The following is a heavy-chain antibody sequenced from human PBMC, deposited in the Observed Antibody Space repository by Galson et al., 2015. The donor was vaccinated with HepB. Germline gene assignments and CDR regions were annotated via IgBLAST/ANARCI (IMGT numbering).Heavy chain of an antibody. CDR1: GFIFSSNY. Sequence: SLRLSCAASGFIFSSNYMSWVRQAPGKGLEWVSVIYSGGSTYYADSVKGRFTISRHNSKNTLYLQMNSLRAEDTAVYYCARGPYILRRVTMIVDSGFDYWGQGTLVTVSS. J-gene: IGHJ4*02. CDR3: ARGPYILRRVTMIVDSGFDY. V-gene: IGHV3-53*04. CDR2: IYSGGST. D-gene: IGHD3-22*01.